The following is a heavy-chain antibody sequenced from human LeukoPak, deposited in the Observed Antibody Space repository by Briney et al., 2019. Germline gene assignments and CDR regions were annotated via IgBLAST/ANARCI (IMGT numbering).Heavy chain of an antibody. CDR2: IYPGDSDT. CDR1: GYSFTSDW. J-gene: IGHJ4*02. D-gene: IGHD1-26*01. V-gene: IGHV5-51*01. CDR3: ARPGYSGSYSSANLDY. Sequence: GESLKISCKGSGYSFTSDWIGWVRQMPGKGLEWMGIIYPGDSDTRYSPSFQGQVAISADKSISTAYLQWSSLKASDTAMYYCARPGYSGSYSSANLDYWGQGTLVTVSS.